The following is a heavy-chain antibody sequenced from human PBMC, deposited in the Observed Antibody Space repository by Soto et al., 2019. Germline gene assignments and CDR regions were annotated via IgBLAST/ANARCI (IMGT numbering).Heavy chain of an antibody. J-gene: IGHJ4*02. CDR2: INPSGATT. CDR1: GYTFSSFY. D-gene: IGHD6-19*01. CDR3: AGGVRYSSGWYGFDY. Sequence: QVQLVQSGAEVKTPGASVQVSCETSGYTFSSFYIHWVRQAPGQGLEWMGIINPSGATTSYAQRFRGRVTMSRDTSTSKVDMELSSLRSGDTAVYYCAGGVRYSSGWYGFDYWGQGTLVTVSS. V-gene: IGHV1-46*01.